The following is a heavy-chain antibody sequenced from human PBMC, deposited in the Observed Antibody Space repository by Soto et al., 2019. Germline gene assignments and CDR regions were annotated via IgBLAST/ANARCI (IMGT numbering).Heavy chain of an antibody. CDR1: GFIFNDYA. V-gene: IGHV3-23*01. Sequence: SGGSLRLSCAASGFIFNDYAMSWVRQAPGQGLEWVSTIPGSGGHKVHAEYADSVKGRFTISRDKSKNTLYLQMDSLSAEDTAVYYCTKEIASYWGDMDVWGRGTTVTVAS. CDR2: IPGSGGHKVHA. CDR3: TKEIASYWGDMDV. D-gene: IGHD7-27*01. J-gene: IGHJ6*02.